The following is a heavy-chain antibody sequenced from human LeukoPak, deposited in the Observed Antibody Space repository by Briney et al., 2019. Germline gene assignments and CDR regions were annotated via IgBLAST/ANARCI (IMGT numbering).Heavy chain of an antibody. CDR3: ARGSSSWESYFDY. CDR2: MNPNSGNT. J-gene: IGHJ4*02. Sequence: ASVKVSCKASGYTFSRYDINWVRQATGQGLEWMGWMNPNSGNTGYAQKFQGRVTMTRNTSISTAYMELSSLRSEDTAVYYCARGSSSWESYFDYWGQGTLVTVSS. CDR1: GYTFSRYD. D-gene: IGHD6-13*01. V-gene: IGHV1-8*01.